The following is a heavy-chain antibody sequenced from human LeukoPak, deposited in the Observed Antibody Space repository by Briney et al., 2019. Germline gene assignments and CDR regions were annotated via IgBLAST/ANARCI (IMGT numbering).Heavy chain of an antibody. Sequence: SETLSLTCTVSGGSISSSSYYWGWIRQPPGKGLEWIGSIYYSGSTYYNPSLKSRVTISVDTSKNQFSLKLSSVTAADTAVYYCARQYCSSTSCYSYYYGMDVWGQGTTVTVSS. CDR1: GGSISSSSYY. CDR3: ARQYCSSTSCYSYYYGMDV. CDR2: IYYSGST. D-gene: IGHD2-2*01. J-gene: IGHJ6*02. V-gene: IGHV4-39*01.